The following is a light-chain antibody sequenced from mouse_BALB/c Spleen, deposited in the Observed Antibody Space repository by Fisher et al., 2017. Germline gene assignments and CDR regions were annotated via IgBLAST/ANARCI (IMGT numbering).Light chain of an antibody. V-gene: IGKV4-55*01. J-gene: IGKJ4*01. CDR2: DTS. CDR1: SSVSY. Sequence: IVMTQTPAILSASPGEKVTMTCRASSSVSYMYWYQQKPGSSPRLLIYDTSNLASGVPVRFSGSGSGTSYSLTISSMEAEDAATYYCHQRSSYPFTFGSGTKLEIK. CDR3: HQRSSYPFT.